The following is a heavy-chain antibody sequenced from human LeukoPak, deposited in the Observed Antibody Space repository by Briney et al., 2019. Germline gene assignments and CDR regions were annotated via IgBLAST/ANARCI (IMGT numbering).Heavy chain of an antibody. CDR2: IYYSGRT. V-gene: IGHV4-59*01. Sequence: PSEALSLTCTVSGGSISSYYWTWIRQPPGKALEWIGYIYYSGRTSYNPSLKSRVTMSVDTSKNQFSLKLSSVTAADTAVYYCARDGNPWNLDVWGRGTLVTVSS. D-gene: IGHD1-14*01. CDR3: ARDGNPWNLDV. CDR1: GGSISSYY. J-gene: IGHJ2*01.